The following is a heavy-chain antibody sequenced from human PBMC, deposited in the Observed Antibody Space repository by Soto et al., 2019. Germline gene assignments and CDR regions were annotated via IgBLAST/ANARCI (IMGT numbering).Heavy chain of an antibody. Sequence: GSCPTLVNPTQTLTLTCTFSGFSLSTSGVGVGWIRQPPGKALEWLALIYWNDDKRYSPSLKSRLTITKDTSKNQVVLTMTNMDPVDTATYYCAHSSSITIFGVVIITDAFDIWGQGTMVTVS. CDR2: IYWNDDK. V-gene: IGHV2-5*01. CDR1: GFSLSTSGVG. D-gene: IGHD3-3*01. CDR3: AHSSSITIFGVVIITDAFDI. J-gene: IGHJ3*02.